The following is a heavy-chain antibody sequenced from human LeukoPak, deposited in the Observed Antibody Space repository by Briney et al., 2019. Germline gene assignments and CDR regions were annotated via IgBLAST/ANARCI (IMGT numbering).Heavy chain of an antibody. D-gene: IGHD1/OR15-1a*01. J-gene: IGHJ3*02. Sequence: NPSQTLSLTCTVSGGSISSGDYYWSWIRQPPGKGLEWIGYIYYSGSTYYKPSLKSRVTISVDTSKNQFSLKLSSVTAADTAVYYCAREGLLGQYGAFDIWGQGTMVTVSS. CDR1: GGSISSGDYY. CDR2: IYYSGST. V-gene: IGHV4-30-4*08. CDR3: AREGLLGQYGAFDI.